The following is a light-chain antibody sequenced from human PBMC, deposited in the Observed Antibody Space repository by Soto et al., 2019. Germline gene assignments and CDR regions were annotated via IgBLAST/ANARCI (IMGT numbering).Light chain of an antibody. CDR2: EVR. V-gene: IGLV2-14*01. CDR3: SSYTSTTLVV. J-gene: IGLJ2*01. Sequence: QSALTHPASVSGSPGQSINISCIGTSSDVGSYNFVSWYQQHPGKAPKLMIYEVRNRPSGVSNRFSGSKSYNTASLTISGLQAEDEADYYCSSYTSTTLVVFGGGTKVTVL. CDR1: SSDVGSYNF.